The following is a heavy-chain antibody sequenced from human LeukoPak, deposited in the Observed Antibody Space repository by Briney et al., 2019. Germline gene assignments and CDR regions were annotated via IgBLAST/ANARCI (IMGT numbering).Heavy chain of an antibody. CDR1: GFTFRTNW. J-gene: IGHJ5*01. V-gene: IGHV3-7*01. CDR3: ATAVSVAGDS. D-gene: IGHD6-19*01. CDR2: ISPDGSET. Sequence: PGGSLGVSCAASGFTFRTNWMSWFRQAPGKGLEWVAHISPDGSETYYVDSVKGRFTISRDDAKTSLYLQMNSLRAEDTAVYYCATAVSVAGDSWGQGTLVTVSS.